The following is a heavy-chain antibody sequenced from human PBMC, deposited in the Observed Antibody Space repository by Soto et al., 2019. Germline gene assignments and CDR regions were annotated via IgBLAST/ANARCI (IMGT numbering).Heavy chain of an antibody. CDR1: GYTFTSYA. CDR3: AREHDFWSGYSFDF. D-gene: IGHD3-3*01. CDR2: INAGNGNT. Sequence: ASVKVSCKASGYTFTSYAMHWVRQAPGQRLEWMGWINAGNGNTKYSQKFQGRVTITRDTSADTAYMELSSLRSEDTALYYCAREHDFWSGYSFDFWGQGTQVTVSS. V-gene: IGHV1-3*01. J-gene: IGHJ4*02.